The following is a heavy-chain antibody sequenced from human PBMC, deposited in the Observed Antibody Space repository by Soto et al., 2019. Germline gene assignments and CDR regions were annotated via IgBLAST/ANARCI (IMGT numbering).Heavy chain of an antibody. D-gene: IGHD3-10*01. CDR3: ARDRTITMVGHCMAV. CDR2: ISSSGSTI. J-gene: IGHJ6*02. Sequence: EVQLVESGGGLVQPGGSLRLSCAASVFTFSSYEMNCFRPTQGKGLEWVSYISSSGSTIYYADSVKCRFTMSRDNAKNSLYLQMNILRAEDTSVSYCARDRTITMVGHCMAVWGQGTTVTVSS. CDR1: VFTFSSYE. V-gene: IGHV3-48*03.